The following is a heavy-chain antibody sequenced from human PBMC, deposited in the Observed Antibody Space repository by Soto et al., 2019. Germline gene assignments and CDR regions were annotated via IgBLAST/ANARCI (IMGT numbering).Heavy chain of an antibody. V-gene: IGHV3-23*01. Sequence: PGGSLRLSCAASGFTFSNYAMSWVRQAPGKGLEWVSHISVSTTGTYYADSVKGRFTISRDNSKNTLYLQMNGLRADDTAVFYCARTYSSSFSSFDYWGQGTLVTVSS. CDR3: ARTYSSSFSSFDY. J-gene: IGHJ4*02. D-gene: IGHD6-19*01. CDR2: ISVSTTGT. CDR1: GFTFSNYA.